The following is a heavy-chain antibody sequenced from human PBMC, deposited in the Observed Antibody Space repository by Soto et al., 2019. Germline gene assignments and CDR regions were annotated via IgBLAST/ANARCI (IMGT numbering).Heavy chain of an antibody. V-gene: IGHV3-23*01. CDR1: GFTFSSYA. D-gene: IGHD2-15*01. J-gene: IGHJ4*02. CDR3: AKGTTAVYCFDF. CDR2: ISATGGSA. Sequence: DVQLLECGGGLVQPGGSLRLSCAASGFTFSSYAMSWVRQAPGKGLEWVSAISATGGSAFYADSVKGRFTISRDNSKNTVFLQIDSLVTEDTAVYYCAKGTTAVYCFDFWGQGTLVTVSS.